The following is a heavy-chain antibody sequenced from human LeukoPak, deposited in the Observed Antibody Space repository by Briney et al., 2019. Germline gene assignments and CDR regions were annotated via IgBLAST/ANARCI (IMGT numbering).Heavy chain of an antibody. CDR2: INHSGST. D-gene: IGHD3-3*01. V-gene: IGHV4-34*01. CDR1: GGSFSGYY. CDR3: ARGENDFWSGYYTRTFGP. J-gene: IGHJ5*02. Sequence: SETLSLTCAVYGGSFSGYYWSWIRQPPGKGLEWIGEINHSGSTNYNPSLKSRVTISVDTSKNQFSLKLSSVTAADTAVYYCARGENDFWSGYYTRTFGPWGQGTLVTVSS.